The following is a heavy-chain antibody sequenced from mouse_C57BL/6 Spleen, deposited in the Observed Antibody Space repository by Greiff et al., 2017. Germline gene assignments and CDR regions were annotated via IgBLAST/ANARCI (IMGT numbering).Heavy chain of an antibody. Sequence: EVQGVESGGGLVQPGGSMKLSCVASGFTFSNYWMNWVRQSPEKGLEWVAQIRLKSDNYATHYAESVKGRFTISRDDSKSSVYLQMNNLRAEDTGIYYCTGGVYYGSSIFAYWGQGTLVTVSA. CDR1: GFTFSNYW. CDR2: IRLKSDNYAT. CDR3: TGGVYYGSSIFAY. J-gene: IGHJ3*01. D-gene: IGHD1-1*01. V-gene: IGHV6-3*01.